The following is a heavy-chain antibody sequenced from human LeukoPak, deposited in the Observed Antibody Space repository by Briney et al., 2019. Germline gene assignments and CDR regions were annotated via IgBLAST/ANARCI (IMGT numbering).Heavy chain of an antibody. CDR2: IIPIFGTA. CDR3: AREDGYCSGGSCYPDTREYYYYGMDV. CDR1: GGTFSSYA. Sequence: GASVTVSCKASGGTFSSYAISWVRQAPGQGLEWMGGIIPIFGTANYAQKFQGRVTITADESTSTAYMELSSLRSEDTAVYYCAREDGYCSGGSCYPDTREYYYYGMDVWGQGTTVTVSS. V-gene: IGHV1-69*13. J-gene: IGHJ6*02. D-gene: IGHD2-15*01.